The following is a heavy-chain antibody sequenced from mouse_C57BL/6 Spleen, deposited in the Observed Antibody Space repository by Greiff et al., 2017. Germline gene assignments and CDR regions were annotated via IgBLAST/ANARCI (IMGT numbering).Heavy chain of an antibody. J-gene: IGHJ4*01. V-gene: IGHV1-80*01. Sequence: QVHVKQSGAELVKPGASVKISCKASGYAFSSYWMNWVKQRPGKGLEWIGQIYPGDGDTNYNGKFKGKATLTADKSSSTAYMQLSSLTAEDSAVYFCARSHYYGSSFYAMDYWGQGTSVTVSS. CDR3: ARSHYYGSSFYAMDY. D-gene: IGHD1-1*01. CDR1: GYAFSSYW. CDR2: IYPGDGDT.